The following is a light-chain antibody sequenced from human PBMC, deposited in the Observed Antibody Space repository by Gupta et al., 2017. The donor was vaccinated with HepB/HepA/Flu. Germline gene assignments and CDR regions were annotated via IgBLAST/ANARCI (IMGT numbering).Light chain of an antibody. CDR2: DDT. CDR3: NSYTSRTTVV. CDR1: STDVGGYNS. Sequence: SDLTQPASVSGSPGPSITISCTGTSTDVGGYNSVSWYQQYPGKAPKLMIYDDTNRPSGVANRFSGSKSGNTASLTISGRQAEDEADYYCNSYTSRTTVVFGGGTQLTVL. J-gene: IGLJ2*01. V-gene: IGLV2-14*03.